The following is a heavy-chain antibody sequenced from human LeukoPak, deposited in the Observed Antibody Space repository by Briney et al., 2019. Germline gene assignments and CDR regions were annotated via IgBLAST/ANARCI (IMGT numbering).Heavy chain of an antibody. CDR2: IYYTGNT. Sequence: SETLSLTCSVSGDSITGYYWGWIRQPPGKGLEWIGNIYYTGNTYYNSSLKSRVTISLDTSKNQFSLKVISMTAADTAVYYCARDHCSGGSCYNWFDPWGQGTLVTVSS. CDR1: GDSITGYY. V-gene: IGHV4-39*07. D-gene: IGHD2-15*01. CDR3: ARDHCSGGSCYNWFDP. J-gene: IGHJ5*02.